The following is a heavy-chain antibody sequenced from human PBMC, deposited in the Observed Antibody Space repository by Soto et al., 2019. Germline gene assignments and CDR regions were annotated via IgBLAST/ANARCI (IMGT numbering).Heavy chain of an antibody. D-gene: IGHD2-2*01. CDR1: GFTFSSYG. Sequence: GGSLRLSCVASGFTFSSYGMHWVRQAPGKGLEWVAVIWYDGSNKYCADSVKGRFTISRDNSKNTLYLQMNSLRAEDTATYYCARDRYCSSISWQGWFDPWGQGTLVTVSS. J-gene: IGHJ5*02. CDR2: IWYDGSNK. V-gene: IGHV3-33*01. CDR3: ARDRYCSSISWQGWFDP.